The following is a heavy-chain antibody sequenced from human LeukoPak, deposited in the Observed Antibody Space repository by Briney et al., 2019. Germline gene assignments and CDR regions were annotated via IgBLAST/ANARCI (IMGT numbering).Heavy chain of an antibody. J-gene: IGHJ4*02. CDR3: ARYRQESSGQFDY. Sequence: SETLSLTRIVSGRSIGSYYLNWIREPPGKGLEWIGRINTSGSISYNPSIQGRVTMSVDTSKNQFSLKLSSVTAADTAVYYCARYRQESSGQFDYWGQGALVTVSS. V-gene: IGHV4-59*10. D-gene: IGHD3-22*01. CDR1: GRSIGSYY. CDR2: INTSGSI.